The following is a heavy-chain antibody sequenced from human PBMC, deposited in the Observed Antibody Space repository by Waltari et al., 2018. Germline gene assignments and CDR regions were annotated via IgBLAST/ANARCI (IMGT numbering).Heavy chain of an antibody. CDR2: ISGSGGST. V-gene: IGHV3-23*04. CDR3: AKDKWFDP. Sequence: EVQLVESGGGLVQPGGSLRPSCAASGFPFSSTAISWVRQAPGKGLEWVSAISGSGGSTYYADSVKGRFTISRDNSKTTLYLQMNGLRAEDTAVYYCAKDKWFDPWGQGTLVTVSS. CDR1: GFPFSSTA. J-gene: IGHJ5*02.